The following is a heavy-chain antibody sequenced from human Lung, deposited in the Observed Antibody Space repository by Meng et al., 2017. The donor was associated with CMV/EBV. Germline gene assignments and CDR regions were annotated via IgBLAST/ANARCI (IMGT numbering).Heavy chain of an antibody. Sequence: GGFLRLSCAASGFTLSRSWMHWVRQAPGKGLVWVSRINEYGSRTGYADSVKVRFTIFRDNAKNTLYLQMDSLRAEKTAVYYCEGDWSGSDDYWGQGTVVTVYS. CDR1: GFTLSRSW. J-gene: IGHJ4*02. CDR3: EGDWSGSDDY. D-gene: IGHD1-26*01. CDR2: INEYGSRT. V-gene: IGHV3-74*01.